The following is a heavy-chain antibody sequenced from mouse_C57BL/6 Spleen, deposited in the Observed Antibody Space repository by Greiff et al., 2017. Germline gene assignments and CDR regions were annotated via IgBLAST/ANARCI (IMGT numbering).Heavy chain of an antibody. CDR3: ARPITTVVATDWYFDV. CDR2: IDPSDSET. D-gene: IGHD1-1*01. CDR1: GYTFTSYW. V-gene: IGHV1-52*01. Sequence: VKLQQPGAELVRPGSSVKLSCKASGYTFTSYWMHWVKQRPIQGLEWIGNIDPSDSETHYNQKFKDKATLTVDKSSSTAYMQLSSLTSEDSAVYYCARPITTVVATDWYFDVWGTGTTVTVSS. J-gene: IGHJ1*03.